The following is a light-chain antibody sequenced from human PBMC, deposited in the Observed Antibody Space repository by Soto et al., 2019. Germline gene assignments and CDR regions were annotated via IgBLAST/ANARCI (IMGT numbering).Light chain of an antibody. CDR2: GAS. V-gene: IGKV3-20*01. CDR3: QQSGSSPHT. CDR1: QSVTSSY. Sequence: EIVLTQSPGTLSLSPGERATLSCRASQSVTSSYLAWYQQKPGQAPRLLIYGASTRATGIPHRFTGSGSGTDFTLTISRLEPEDFAVYYCQQSGSSPHTFGQGTNLEIK. J-gene: IGKJ2*01.